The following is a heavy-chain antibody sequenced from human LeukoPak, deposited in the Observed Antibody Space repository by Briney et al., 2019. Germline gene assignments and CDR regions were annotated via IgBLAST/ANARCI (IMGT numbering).Heavy chain of an antibody. V-gene: IGHV4-59*12. Sequence: SETLSLTCTVSGGSISSYYWSWIRQPPGKGLEWIGYIYYSGSTNYNPSLKSRVTISVDTSKNQVSLKLSSVTAADTAVYYCARDSWGACSTSCYSSAFDIWGQGTMVTVSS. CDR2: IYYSGST. D-gene: IGHD2-2*02. CDR3: ARDSWGACSTSCYSSAFDI. CDR1: GGSISSYY. J-gene: IGHJ3*02.